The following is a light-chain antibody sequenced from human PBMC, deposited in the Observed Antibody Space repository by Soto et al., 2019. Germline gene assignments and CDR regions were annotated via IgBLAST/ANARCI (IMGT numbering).Light chain of an antibody. CDR2: DVS. J-gene: IGKJ5*01. CDR3: QQYGSSPIT. CDR1: QSVSSSY. V-gene: IGKV3D-20*01. Sequence: EIGLTLSAGTLSLSPGERATLSCVASQSVSSSYVAWYQHRPGLAHSLLIHDVSSRATGIPDRFSGTKSGTDFTLTIRRLETEDAAVYYCQQYGSSPITFGQGTRREIK.